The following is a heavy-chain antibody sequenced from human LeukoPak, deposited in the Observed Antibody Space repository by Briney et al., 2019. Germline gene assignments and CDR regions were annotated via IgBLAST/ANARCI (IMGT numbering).Heavy chain of an antibody. CDR2: IRYDGSNE. CDR1: GFTFSYFG. V-gene: IGHV3-30*02. CDR3: AKIEGKYQLANIPDS. D-gene: IGHD2-2*01. J-gene: IGHJ4*02. Sequence: GGSLRLSCVASGFTFSYFGMPWVRQAPGKGLEWVAFIRYDGSNEYYAESVKGRFTISRDNSKNTLYLQMNSLRVEDTAAYYCAKIEGKYQLANIPDSWGQGTLVTVSS.